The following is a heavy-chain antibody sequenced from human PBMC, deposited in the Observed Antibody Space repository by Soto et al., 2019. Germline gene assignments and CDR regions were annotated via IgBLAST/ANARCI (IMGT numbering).Heavy chain of an antibody. CDR2: IWFDGSNK. CDR1: GFSFSSHG. V-gene: IGHV3-33*08. Sequence: QVQLVESGGCVVQPGRSLRLSCAATGFSFSSHGMHWVRQAPGRGLEWVAVIWFDGSNKYYGDSVKGRFTISRDNSKNTLYLQMNSLRAEDTAVYYCARGIVVVPGAIDCFDPWGQGTLVTVSS. J-gene: IGHJ5*02. CDR3: ARGIVVVPGAIDCFDP. D-gene: IGHD2-2*01.